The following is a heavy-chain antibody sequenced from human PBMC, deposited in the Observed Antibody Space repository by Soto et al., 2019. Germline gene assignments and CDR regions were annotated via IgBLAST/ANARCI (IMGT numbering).Heavy chain of an antibody. J-gene: IGHJ4*02. D-gene: IGHD5-18*01. V-gene: IGHV4-31*03. Sequence: SETLSLTCTVSGGSISSGGYYWSWIRQHPGKGLEWIGYIYYSGSTYYNPSLKSRVTISVDTSKNQFSLKLSSVTAADTAVYYCVGERYSYGFDYWGQGTLVTVSS. CDR1: GGSISSGGYY. CDR2: IYYSGST. CDR3: VGERYSYGFDY.